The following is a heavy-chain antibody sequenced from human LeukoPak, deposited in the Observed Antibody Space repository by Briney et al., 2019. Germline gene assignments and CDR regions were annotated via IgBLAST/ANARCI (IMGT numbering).Heavy chain of an antibody. J-gene: IGHJ4*02. CDR1: GFTFSSYA. D-gene: IGHD3-22*01. V-gene: IGHV3-23*01. CDR2: ISGSGGST. CDR3: AKGRRPTKHDSGGYYEDY. Sequence: PGGSLRLSCAASGFTFSSYAMSWVRQAPGKGLEWVSAISGSGGSTYYADSVKGRFTISRDNSKNTLYLQMNSLRAEDTAVYYCAKGRRPTKHDSGGYYEDYWGQGTLVTVSS.